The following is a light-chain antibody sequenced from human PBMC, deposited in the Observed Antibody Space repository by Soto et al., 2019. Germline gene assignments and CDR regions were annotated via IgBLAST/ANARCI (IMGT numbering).Light chain of an antibody. CDR1: QGISST. J-gene: IGKJ3*01. V-gene: IGKV1-13*02. CDR3: QQFNIYPFT. Sequence: AIQLTQSPSPLSASVGDRVTITCRASQGISSTLAWYQQNPGKAPKLLIYDASSLESGVPSRFSGSGSGTDFTLTFSSLQPEDFATYYCQQFNIYPFTFGPGTKVDVK. CDR2: DAS.